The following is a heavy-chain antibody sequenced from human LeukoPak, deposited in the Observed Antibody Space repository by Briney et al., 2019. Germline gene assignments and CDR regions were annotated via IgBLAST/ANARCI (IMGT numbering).Heavy chain of an antibody. CDR1: GGSFSGYY. CDR2: INHSGST. CDR3: ARGGSGWYSDC. V-gene: IGHV4-34*01. Sequence: SETVSLTCAVYGGSFSGYYWSWIRQPPGKELEWIGEINHSGSTNYNTSLKSRVTISVATSKNQFSLKPSSVPATDAAVYYCARGGSGWYSDCWGKGTTVTVSS. D-gene: IGHD6-19*01. J-gene: IGHJ6*04.